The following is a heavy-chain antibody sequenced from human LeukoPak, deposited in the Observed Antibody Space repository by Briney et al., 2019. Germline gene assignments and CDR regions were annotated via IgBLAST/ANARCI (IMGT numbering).Heavy chain of an antibody. D-gene: IGHD6-13*01. V-gene: IGHV3-33*06. CDR1: GFTFSSYG. CDR2: IWYDGSNK. J-gene: IGHJ4*02. CDR3: AKSRYSSSWYYFDY. Sequence: GGSLRLSCAASGFTFSSYGMHWVRQAPGKGLEWVAVIWYDGSNKYYADSVKGRFTISRGNSKNTLYLQMNSLRAEDTAVYYCAKSRYSSSWYYFDYWGQGTLVTVSS.